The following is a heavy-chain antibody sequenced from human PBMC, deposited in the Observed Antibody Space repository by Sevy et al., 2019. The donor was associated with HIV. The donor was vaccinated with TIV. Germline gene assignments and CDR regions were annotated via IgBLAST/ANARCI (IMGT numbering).Heavy chain of an antibody. V-gene: IGHV3-30-3*01. CDR2: ISYDGSNK. J-gene: IGHJ6*02. CDR3: ARETLGSYYYYGMDV. D-gene: IGHD2-15*01. Sequence: GGSLRLSCAASGFTFSSYAMHWVRQAPGKGLEWVAVISYDGSNKYYADSVKGRFTISRDNSKNTLYLQMNSLRAEDTAGYYCARETLGSYYYYGMDVWGQGTTVTVSS. CDR1: GFTFSSYA.